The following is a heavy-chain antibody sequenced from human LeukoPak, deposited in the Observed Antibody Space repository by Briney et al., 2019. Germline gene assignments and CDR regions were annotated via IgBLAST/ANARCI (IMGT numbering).Heavy chain of an antibody. CDR3: ARGGDYGDIWDY. D-gene: IGHD4-17*01. V-gene: IGHV4-59*01. Sequence: KPSETLSLTCTVSGGSISGYYWSWIRQPPGKGLEWIGYIYYSGITNYNPSLKSRVTISVDTSKNQFSLKLSSVSAADTAVYYCARGGDYGDIWDYWGQGTLVTVSS. CDR1: GGSISGYY. CDR2: IYYSGIT. J-gene: IGHJ4*02.